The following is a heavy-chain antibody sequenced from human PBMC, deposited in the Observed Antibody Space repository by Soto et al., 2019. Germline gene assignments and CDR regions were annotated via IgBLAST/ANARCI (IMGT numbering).Heavy chain of an antibody. V-gene: IGHV1-69*13. CDR3: ARGGKERFRGSGMDV. CDR1: GDRFSTYA. D-gene: IGHD1-1*01. Sequence: SVKVSCKASGDRFSTYAINWVRQAPGQGLEWLGGIITFFGAAMYAQKFQGRVTITADEFTTTAYMELSSLRSEDTAVYFCARGGKERFRGSGMDVWGQGTTVTVS. J-gene: IGHJ6*02. CDR2: IITFFGAA.